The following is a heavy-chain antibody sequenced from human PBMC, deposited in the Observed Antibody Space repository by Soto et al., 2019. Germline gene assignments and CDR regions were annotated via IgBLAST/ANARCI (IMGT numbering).Heavy chain of an antibody. D-gene: IGHD6-13*01. Sequence: QVQLVQSGAEVQKPGSSVKVSCKASGGTFSRYAISWVRQAPGQGLEWMGGFIPAFETANYAQKFQGRVTITADESTSTVYMELSGLRSEDTAMYYCAKGTSSWNNWFDPWGQGTLVTVSS. CDR1: GGTFSRYA. J-gene: IGHJ5*02. CDR3: AKGTSSWNNWFDP. CDR2: FIPAFETA. V-gene: IGHV1-69*01.